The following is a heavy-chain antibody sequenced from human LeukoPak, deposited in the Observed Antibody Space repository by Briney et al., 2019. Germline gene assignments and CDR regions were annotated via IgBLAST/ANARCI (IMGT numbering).Heavy chain of an antibody. V-gene: IGHV5-51*01. Sequence: GESLKISCKGSGYSFTSYWIGWVRQMPGKVLEWMGMIYPGDSDTRYSPSFQGQVTISADKSISTAYLQWNSLKASDTAMYYCARRAYCGGDCYTDYWGQGTLVTVSS. CDR3: ARRAYCGGDCYTDY. D-gene: IGHD2-21*02. J-gene: IGHJ4*02. CDR2: IYPGDSDT. CDR1: GYSFTSYW.